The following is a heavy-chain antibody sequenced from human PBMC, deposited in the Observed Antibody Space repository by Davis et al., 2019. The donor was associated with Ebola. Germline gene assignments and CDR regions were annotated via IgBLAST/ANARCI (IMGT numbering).Heavy chain of an antibody. V-gene: IGHV3-53*01. Sequence: GESLKIPCAVSGFNVRNNYLNWVRQAPGKGLQWVSVIYADGSTYYADSVKGRFTISRDTSKNTMFLQMTGLRAEDTAIYYCARGGLLSALDLWGQGTMVSVSS. J-gene: IGHJ3*01. CDR3: ARGGLLSALDL. D-gene: IGHD2-15*01. CDR1: GFNVRNNY. CDR2: IYADGST.